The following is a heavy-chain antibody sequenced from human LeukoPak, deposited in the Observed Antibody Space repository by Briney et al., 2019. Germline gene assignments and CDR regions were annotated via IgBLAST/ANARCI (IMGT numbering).Heavy chain of an antibody. V-gene: IGHV7-4-1*02. CDR2: INTNTGNP. CDR1: GYTFTSYA. J-gene: IGHJ5*02. D-gene: IGHD2-2*01. Sequence: ASVKVSCTASGYTFTSYAMNWVRQAPGQGLEWMGWINTNTGNPTYAQGFTGRFVFSLDTSVSTAYLQISSLKAEDTAVYYCARVGRDIVVVPAAHNWFDPWGQGTLVTVSS. CDR3: ARVGRDIVVVPAAHNWFDP.